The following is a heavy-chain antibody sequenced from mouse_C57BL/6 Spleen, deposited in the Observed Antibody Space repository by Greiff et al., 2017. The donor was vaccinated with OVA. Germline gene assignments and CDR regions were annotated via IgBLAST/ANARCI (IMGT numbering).Heavy chain of an antibody. V-gene: IGHV1-55*01. CDR3: EREEYDFDY. CDR2: IYPGSGST. J-gene: IGHJ2*01. CDR1: GYTFTSYW. Sequence: VQLQQSGAELVKPGASVKLSCTASGYTFTSYWITWVQQTPGQGLEWIGDIYPGSGSTNYNETFKSKTTLTVDTSSSTAYMQLSSLTSEDSAVYYCEREEYDFDYWGQGTTLTVSS. D-gene: IGHD5-1*01.